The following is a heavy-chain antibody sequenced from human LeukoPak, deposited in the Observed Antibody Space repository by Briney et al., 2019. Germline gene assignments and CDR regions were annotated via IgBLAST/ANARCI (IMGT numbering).Heavy chain of an antibody. CDR2: ISGSGGTT. CDR1: GFTFSTYA. J-gene: IGHJ4*02. D-gene: IGHD3-9*01. V-gene: IGHV3-23*01. Sequence: PGGSLRLSCAASGFTFSTYAMNWVRQAPGKGLEWVSGISGSGGTTYYADSVKGRFTISRDNSKNTLYLQMNSLRAEDTAVYYCAKGGTEGYDILTGLDYWGQGTLVTVSS. CDR3: AKGGTEGYDILTGLDY.